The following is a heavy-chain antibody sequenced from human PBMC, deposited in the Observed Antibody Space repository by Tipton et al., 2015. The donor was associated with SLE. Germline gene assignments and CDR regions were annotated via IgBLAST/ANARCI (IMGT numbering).Heavy chain of an antibody. D-gene: IGHD6-6*01. CDR1: GGSISNYY. CDR3: ARHLGAARSPWYYFYGMDV. CDR2: INHGGST. V-gene: IGHV4-59*08. J-gene: IGHJ6*02. Sequence: LRLSCSVSGGSISNYYWNWIRQPPGKGLEWIGEINHGGSTNYNPSLKSRVTISLDTSKNQFSLKLSSVTAADTALYFCARHLGAARSPWYYFYGMDVWGQGTTVTVSS.